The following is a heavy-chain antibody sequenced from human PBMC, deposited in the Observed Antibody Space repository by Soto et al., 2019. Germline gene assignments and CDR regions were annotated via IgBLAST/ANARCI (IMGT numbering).Heavy chain of an antibody. CDR2: INEDGSDK. J-gene: IGHJ4*02. D-gene: IGHD2-8*01. Sequence: GGSLRLSCAASGFTFRSYWMSWVRQAPGKGLEWVANINEDGSDKYYVDSVRGRFTISRDNAENSLYLQMDSLRAEDTAVYYCATNMALDHWGQGTLVTVSS. V-gene: IGHV3-7*01. CDR1: GFTFRSYW. CDR3: ATNMALDH.